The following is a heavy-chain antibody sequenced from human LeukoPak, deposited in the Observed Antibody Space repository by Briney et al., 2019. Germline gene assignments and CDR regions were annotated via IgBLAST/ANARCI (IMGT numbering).Heavy chain of an antibody. CDR3: ARDPKAVSPRYYDSHPNNWFDP. CDR2: INPNYGGT. V-gene: IGHV1-2*02. J-gene: IGHJ5*02. D-gene: IGHD3-22*01. CDR1: GSSFTGCN. Sequence: PSVTLSFTASGSSFTGCNKHWVRLPQAPGKGRMGWINPNYGGTNYAQKFQGRVTMTRDTSISTAYMELSRLRSDDTAVYYCARDPKAVSPRYYDSHPNNWFDPWGQGTLVTVSS.